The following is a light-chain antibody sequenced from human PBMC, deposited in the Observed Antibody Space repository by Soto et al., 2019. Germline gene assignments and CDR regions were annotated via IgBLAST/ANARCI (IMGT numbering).Light chain of an antibody. CDR1: QTINGW. V-gene: IGKV1-5*03. CDR2: KAS. J-gene: IGKJ1*01. CDR3: QHGHVDPEG. Sequence: DIQMTQSPSSLSASVGDRVTITCRASQTINGWLAWYQQKPGEAPKLLIYKASTLKSGVPSRFTGSGSETDFTLTIRSLQPEDFATYYCQHGHVDPEGFGQGTKVDI.